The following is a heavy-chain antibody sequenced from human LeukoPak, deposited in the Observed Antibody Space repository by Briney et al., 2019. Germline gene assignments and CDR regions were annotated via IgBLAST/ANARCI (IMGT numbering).Heavy chain of an antibody. D-gene: IGHD3-3*01. CDR1: GYTFTSYD. J-gene: IGHJ4*02. V-gene: IGHV1-8*03. Sequence: ASVKVSCKASGYTFTSYDINWVRQATGQGLEWMGWMNPNSGNTGYAQKLQGRVTITRNTSISTAYMELSSLRSEDTAVYYCARSTVSTIFGVVIPGPIDYWGQGTLVTVSS. CDR3: ARSTVSTIFGVVIPGPIDY. CDR2: MNPNSGNT.